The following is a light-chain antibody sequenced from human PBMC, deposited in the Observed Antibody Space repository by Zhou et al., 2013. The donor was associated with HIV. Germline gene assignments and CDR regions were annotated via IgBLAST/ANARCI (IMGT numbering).Light chain of an antibody. CDR3: QQYNSFYT. Sequence: DIRMTQSPSSLSASVGDRVTISCRASQDIGRWLAWYQQKPGKAPNLLIYKASRLESGVPSRFSGSGSGTEFTLTISGLQPDDFASYYCQQYNSFYTFGLGTKLEMK. V-gene: IGKV1-5*03. J-gene: IGKJ2*01. CDR1: QDIGRW. CDR2: KAS.